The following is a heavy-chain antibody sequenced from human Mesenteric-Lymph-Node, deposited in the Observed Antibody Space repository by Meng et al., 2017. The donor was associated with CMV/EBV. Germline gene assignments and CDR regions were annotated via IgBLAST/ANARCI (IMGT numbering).Heavy chain of an antibody. V-gene: IGHV3-11*04. CDR1: GFTFSDYS. CDR2: ISSSSSTI. J-gene: IGHJ6*02. Sequence: GESLKISCAASGFTFSDYSMSWIRQAPGKGLEWVSYISSSSSTIYYADSVKGRFTISRDNAKNSLYLQMNSLRAEDTAVYYCASSETMVRGAGMDVWGQGTTVTVSS. CDR3: ASSETMVRGAGMDV. D-gene: IGHD3-10*01.